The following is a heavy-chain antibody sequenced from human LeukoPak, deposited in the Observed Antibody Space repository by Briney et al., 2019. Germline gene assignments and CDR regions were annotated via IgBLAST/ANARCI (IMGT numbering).Heavy chain of an antibody. D-gene: IGHD4-17*01. Sequence: PGGSLRLSCAASGFTFSSYGMHWVRQAPGKGLEWVAVISYDGSNKYYADSVKGRFTISRDNSKNTLYLQMNSLRAEDTAVYYCATTVTTGTDYWGQGTLVTVSS. V-gene: IGHV3-30*03. CDR2: ISYDGSNK. CDR3: ATTVTTGTDY. CDR1: GFTFSSYG. J-gene: IGHJ4*02.